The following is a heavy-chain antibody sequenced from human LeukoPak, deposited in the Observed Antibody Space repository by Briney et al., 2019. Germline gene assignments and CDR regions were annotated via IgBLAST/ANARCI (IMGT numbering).Heavy chain of an antibody. J-gene: IGHJ4*02. V-gene: IGHV4-39*01. Sequence: SETLPLTCSVSGGSISSSTYYWGWIRQPPGKGLEWIGSIYYIGSTYYNPSLKSRVTISVDTSKNQFSLKLSSVTAADTAVYYCATAIKSYDILTGYYFDYWGQGTLVTVSS. CDR1: GGSISSSTYY. CDR2: IYYIGST. CDR3: ATAIKSYDILTGYYFDY. D-gene: IGHD3-9*01.